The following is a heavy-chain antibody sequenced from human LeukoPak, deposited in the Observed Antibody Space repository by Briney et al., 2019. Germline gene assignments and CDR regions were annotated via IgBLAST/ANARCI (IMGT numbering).Heavy chain of an antibody. J-gene: IGHJ4*02. V-gene: IGHV3-7*01. Sequence: GGSLRLSCAASGFTFSSYWMSWVRQAPGKGLEWVANIKQDGSEEYYVDSVKGRFTISRDNAKNSLYLQMNSLRAEDTAVYYCARDETLCSGGTCYSLRGDYWGQGTLVTVSS. D-gene: IGHD2-15*01. CDR3: ARDETLCSGGTCYSLRGDY. CDR1: GFTFSSYW. CDR2: IKQDGSEE.